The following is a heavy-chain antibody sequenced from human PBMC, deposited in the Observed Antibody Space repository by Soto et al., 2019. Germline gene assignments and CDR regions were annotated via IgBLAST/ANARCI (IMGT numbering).Heavy chain of an antibody. D-gene: IGHD1-26*01. J-gene: IGHJ4*02. Sequence: GGSLILSWAASGFSVSTNYMTWVRQAPGKGLEWVSVIYSGGSTYYADSVKGRFTISRDNSKNTLYLQMNSLRAEDTAVYYRARGSGSLYYFDYWGQGTLVTVSS. CDR2: IYSGGST. CDR1: GFSVSTNY. CDR3: ARGSGSLYYFDY. V-gene: IGHV3-53*01.